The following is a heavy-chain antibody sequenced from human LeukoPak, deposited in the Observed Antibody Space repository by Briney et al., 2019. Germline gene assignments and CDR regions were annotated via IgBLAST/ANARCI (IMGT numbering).Heavy chain of an antibody. Sequence: GGFLRLSCAASGFTFSSYAVSWVRQAPGKGLELVSAISGSGGGTYYADSVKGRFTISRDNSKNTLYLQMNSLSTEDTAVYYCAKTTTGYSSGRYPGWPVDYWGQGTLVTVSS. CDR3: AKTTTGYSSGRYPGWPVDY. J-gene: IGHJ4*02. D-gene: IGHD6-19*01. V-gene: IGHV3-23*01. CDR1: GFTFSSYA. CDR2: ISGSGGGT.